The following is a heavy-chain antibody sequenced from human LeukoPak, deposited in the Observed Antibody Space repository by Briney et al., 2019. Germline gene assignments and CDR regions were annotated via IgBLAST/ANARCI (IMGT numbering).Heavy chain of an antibody. D-gene: IGHD1-7*01. J-gene: IGHJ6*02. Sequence: GESLNISCKGSGYSFTMYWIAWARQMPGKGLEWMGIIYPGDSDTRYSPSFQGQVTISVDKSITTAYLQWSSLKASDTAMYYCATGTGTTYYYYYYGMDVWGQGTTVTVSS. CDR2: IYPGDSDT. V-gene: IGHV5-51*01. CDR1: GYSFTMYW. CDR3: ATGTGTTYYYYYYGMDV.